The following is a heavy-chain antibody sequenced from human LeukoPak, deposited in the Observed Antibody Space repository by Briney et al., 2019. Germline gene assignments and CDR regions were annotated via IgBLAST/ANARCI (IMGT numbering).Heavy chain of an antibody. J-gene: IGHJ2*01. CDR3: ARDLTTVVTGHWYFDL. CDR1: GYTFTGYY. V-gene: IGHV1-2*02. D-gene: IGHD4-23*01. Sequence: ASVKVSCKASGYTFTGYYMHWVRQAPGQGPEWMGWINPNSGGTNYAQKFQGRVTMTRDTSISTAYMELSRLRSDDTAVYYCARDLTTVVTGHWYFDLWGRGTLVTVSS. CDR2: INPNSGGT.